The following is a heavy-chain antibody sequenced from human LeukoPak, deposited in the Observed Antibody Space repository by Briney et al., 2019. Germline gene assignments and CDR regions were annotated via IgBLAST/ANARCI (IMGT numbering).Heavy chain of an antibody. J-gene: IGHJ6*02. CDR1: GYSFTSYW. CDR2: IYPGDSDT. Sequence: PGGSLRLSCKGSGYSFTSYWIAWVRQMPGKGLEWMGIIYPGDSDTRYSPSFRGLLTISADKSISAAYLQWSSLKASDTATYYCARRKDGVDVWGQGTTVTVSS. CDR3: ARRKDGVDV. V-gene: IGHV5-51*01.